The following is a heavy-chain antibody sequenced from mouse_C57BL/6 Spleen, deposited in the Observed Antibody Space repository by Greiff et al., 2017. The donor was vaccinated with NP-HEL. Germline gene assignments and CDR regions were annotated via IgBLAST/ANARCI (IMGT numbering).Heavy chain of an antibody. J-gene: IGHJ3*01. V-gene: IGHV1-69*01. D-gene: IGHD2-4*01. CDR1: GYTFTSYW. CDR3: ARGDYGFAY. Sequence: QFQLQQPGAELVMPGASVKLSCKASGYTFTSYWMHWVKQRPGQGLEWIGEIDPSDSYTNYNQKFKGKSTLTVDKSSSTAYMQLSSLTSEDSAVYYCARGDYGFAYWGQGTLVTVSA. CDR2: IDPSDSYT.